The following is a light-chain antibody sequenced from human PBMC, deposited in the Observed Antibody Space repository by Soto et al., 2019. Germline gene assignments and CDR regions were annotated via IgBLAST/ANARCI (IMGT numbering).Light chain of an antibody. CDR3: QQYNNWPLT. J-gene: IGKJ4*01. V-gene: IGKV3-15*01. Sequence: EIVITQSPATLSVSPGERATLSCRASQSVSSNLAWYQQKPGQAPRLLIYGASTRATGIPARFSGRGSGTELTLTISSLQSEDVAVYYCQQYNNWPLTFGGGTKVEIK. CDR1: QSVSSN. CDR2: GAS.